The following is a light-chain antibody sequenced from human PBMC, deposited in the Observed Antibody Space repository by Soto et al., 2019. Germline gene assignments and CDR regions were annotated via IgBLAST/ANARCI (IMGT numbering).Light chain of an antibody. CDR3: QQYNNWPRT. V-gene: IGKV3-15*01. CDR2: GAS. CDR1: ESVRTN. J-gene: IGKJ1*01. Sequence: EIVMTQSPATLSVSPGERATLSCKASESVRTNLAWYQHKPGQAPRLLMYGASNRATGVPARFSGSGSGTDFTLTISSLQSEDFALYYCQQYNNWPRTSGQGTKVDIK.